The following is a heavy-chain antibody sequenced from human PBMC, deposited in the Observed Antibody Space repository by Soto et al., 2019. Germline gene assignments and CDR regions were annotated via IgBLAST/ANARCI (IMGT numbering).Heavy chain of an antibody. Sequence: PSETLSLTCNVSGVSISSGGYSWSWIRQPPGKGLEWIGYIYHSGSTYYNPSLKSRVTISVDRSKNQFSLKLSSVTAADTAVYYCARGRGDILTGYPSPLYYFDYWGQGTLVTVSS. CDR3: ARGRGDILTGYPSPLYYFDY. CDR2: IYHSGST. V-gene: IGHV4-30-2*01. D-gene: IGHD3-9*01. CDR1: GVSISSGGYS. J-gene: IGHJ4*02.